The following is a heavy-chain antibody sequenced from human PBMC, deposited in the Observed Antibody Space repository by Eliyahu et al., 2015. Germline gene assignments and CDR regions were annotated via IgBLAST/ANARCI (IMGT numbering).Heavy chain of an antibody. V-gene: IGHV1-2*02. J-gene: IGHJ4*02. D-gene: IGHD2-15*01. CDR2: MNPNSGGT. Sequence: QVQLVQSGAEVKKPGASVKVSCKASGYTFTGYYMHWVRQAPGQGPEGWGGMNPNSGGTNYAQKFQGRVTMTRDTSISTAYMELSRLRSDDTAVYYCARVLSVADYWGQGTLVTVSS. CDR3: ARVLSVADY. CDR1: GYTFTGYY.